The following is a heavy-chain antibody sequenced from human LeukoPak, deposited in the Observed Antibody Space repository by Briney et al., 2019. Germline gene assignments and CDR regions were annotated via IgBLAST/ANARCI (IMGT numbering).Heavy chain of an antibody. V-gene: IGHV4-38-2*02. D-gene: IGHD6-13*01. CDR3: ARSGGSSWYFDY. Sequence: PSETLSLTCTVSGYSISSGYYWGWIRPPPGKGLEWIGSIYHSGSTYYNPSLKSRATISVDTSKNHFSLKLSSVTAADTAVYYCARSGGSSWYFDYWGQGTLVTVSS. CDR1: GYSISSGYY. J-gene: IGHJ4*02. CDR2: IYHSGST.